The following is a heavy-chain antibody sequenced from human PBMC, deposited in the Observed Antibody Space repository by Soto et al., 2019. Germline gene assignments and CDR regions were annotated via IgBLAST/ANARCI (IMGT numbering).Heavy chain of an antibody. V-gene: IGHV3-15*01. D-gene: IGHD1-1*01. CDR1: GFTFSNAW. CDR3: TTDWESNDPTPYYYYMDV. J-gene: IGHJ6*03. CDR2: IKSKTDGGTT. Sequence: GGSLRLSCAASGFTFSNAWMSWVRQAPGKGLEWVGRIKSKTDGGTTDYAAPVKGRFTISRDDSKNTLYLQMNSLKTEDTAVYYCTTDWESNDPTPYYYYMDVWGRGTTVTVSS.